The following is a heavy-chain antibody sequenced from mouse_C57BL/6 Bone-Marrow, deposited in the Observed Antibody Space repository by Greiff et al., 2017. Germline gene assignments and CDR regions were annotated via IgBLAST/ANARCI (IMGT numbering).Heavy chain of an antibody. CDR3: ARVNYDYPNY. CDR2: ISDGGSYT. J-gene: IGHJ2*01. CDR1: GFTFSSYA. V-gene: IGHV5-4*01. Sequence: EVQLVESGGGLVKPGGSLKLSCAASGFTFSSYAMSWVRQTPEKRLEWVATISDGGSYTYYPDNVKGRFTLSRDNAKNNLYLQMSHLKSEDTAMYYCARVNYDYPNYWGQGTTLTVSS. D-gene: IGHD2-4*01.